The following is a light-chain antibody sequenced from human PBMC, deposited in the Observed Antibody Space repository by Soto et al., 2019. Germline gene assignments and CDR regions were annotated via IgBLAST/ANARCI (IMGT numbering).Light chain of an antibody. CDR3: VLYMGSGIWA. Sequence: QTVVTQEPSFSVSPGRTVTVTCGLSSGSVSTTYYPSWYQQTPGQAPRTLIYNTNTRSSGVPDRFSGSILGNKAALTITGAQAHDESDYYCVLYMGSGIWAFGGGTKLTVL. CDR2: NTN. CDR1: SGSVSTTYY. V-gene: IGLV8-61*01. J-gene: IGLJ3*02.